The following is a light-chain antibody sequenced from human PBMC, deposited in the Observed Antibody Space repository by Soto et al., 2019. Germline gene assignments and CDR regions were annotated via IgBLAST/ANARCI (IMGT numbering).Light chain of an antibody. J-gene: IGKJ1*01. CDR1: QNISSH. CDR2: ATS. CDR3: QQSYGDPRT. Sequence: DIPMTQSPSSLSASVGDRVTITCRASQNISSHLSWYQQKPGKAPKLLIYATSSLESGVPSRFSGSGSGTDFTLSISSLQPEDFATYYCQQSYGDPRTFGQGTKVEIK. V-gene: IGKV1-39*01.